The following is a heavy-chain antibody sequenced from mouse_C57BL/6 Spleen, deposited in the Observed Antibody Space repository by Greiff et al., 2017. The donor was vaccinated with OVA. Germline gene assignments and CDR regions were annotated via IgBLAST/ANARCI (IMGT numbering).Heavy chain of an antibody. D-gene: IGHD2-4*01. CDR2: IYPGDGDT. CDR3: ARSGDYGFDY. J-gene: IGHJ2*01. Sequence: QVQLQQSGPELVKPGASVKISCKASGYAFSSSWMNWVKQRPGKGLEWIGRIYPGDGDTNYNGKFKGKATLTADKSSSTAYMQLSSLTSEDSAVYFCARSGDYGFDYWGQGTTLTVSS. CDR1: GYAFSSSW. V-gene: IGHV1-82*01.